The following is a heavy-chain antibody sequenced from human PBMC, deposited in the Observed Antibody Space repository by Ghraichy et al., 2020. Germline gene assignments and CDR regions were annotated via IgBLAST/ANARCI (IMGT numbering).Heavy chain of an antibody. CDR3: VKEMLLRRDY. CDR1: GGSINSSNW. V-gene: IGHV4-4*02. CDR2: IFHSGST. Sequence: SETLSLTCAVSGGSINSSNWWSWVRQPPGKGLEWIGEIFHSGSTFYNPSLRSRVTISVDKSKNQVSLNLNSVTAADGAVYYCVKEMLLRRDYWDQGTLVTVSS. J-gene: IGHJ4*02. D-gene: IGHD2-21*01.